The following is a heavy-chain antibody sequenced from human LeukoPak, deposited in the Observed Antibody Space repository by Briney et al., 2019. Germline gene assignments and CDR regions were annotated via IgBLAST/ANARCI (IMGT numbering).Heavy chain of an antibody. D-gene: IGHD2/OR15-2a*01. CDR1: GGTFSSYA. Sequence: SVKVSCKASGGTFSSYAISWVRQAPGQGLEWMGGIIPIFGTANYAQKFQGRVTITADKSTSTAYMELSSLRSEDTAVYYCARLFSASSGPVPWGQGTLVTVSS. V-gene: IGHV1-69*06. CDR2: IIPIFGTA. CDR3: ARLFSASSGPVP. J-gene: IGHJ5*02.